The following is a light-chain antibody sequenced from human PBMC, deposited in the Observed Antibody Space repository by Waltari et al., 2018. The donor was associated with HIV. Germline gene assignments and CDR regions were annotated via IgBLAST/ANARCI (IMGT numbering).Light chain of an antibody. CDR2: SNN. CDR3: ATWDDTLSGPV. V-gene: IGLV1-44*01. Sequence: QSVLTQPTSASGTPGQNITISCSGNLSNIGSNSVNWYQQFSGAAPKLLIFSNNQHPAGVPARFSGSKSGSAASLAISGLHSDDEAIYHCATWDDTLSGPVFGGGTKLTVL. CDR1: LSNIGSNS. J-gene: IGLJ3*02.